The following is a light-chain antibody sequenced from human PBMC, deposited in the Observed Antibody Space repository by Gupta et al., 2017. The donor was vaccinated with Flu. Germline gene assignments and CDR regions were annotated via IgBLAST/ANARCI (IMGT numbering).Light chain of an antibody. Sequence: PVTLSVSPGERATLSCRARQSISSNLAWYQQKPGQTHRVVSDDAATRATGFSARCSGYGSGTECTLTISGLQSEDSAVYYCQQYNKWPRTFGQGTKVEIK. CDR3: QQYNKWPRT. J-gene: IGKJ1*01. CDR1: QSISSN. CDR2: DAA. V-gene: IGKV3-15*01.